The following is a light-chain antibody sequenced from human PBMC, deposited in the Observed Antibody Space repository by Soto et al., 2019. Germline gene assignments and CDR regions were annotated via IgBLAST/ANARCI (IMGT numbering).Light chain of an antibody. CDR3: SSYTSSSSPYV. V-gene: IGLV2-14*01. Sequence: QSVLTQPASVSGSPGQSITMSCTGTSSDVGGYNYVSWYQQHPGKAPKLMIYEVSNRPSGVSNRFSGSKSGNTASLTISGLQAEDEADYYCSSYTSSSSPYVFGTGTKVPS. CDR2: EVS. J-gene: IGLJ1*01. CDR1: SSDVGGYNY.